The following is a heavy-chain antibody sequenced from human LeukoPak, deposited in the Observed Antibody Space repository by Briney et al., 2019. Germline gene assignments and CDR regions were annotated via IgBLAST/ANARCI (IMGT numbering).Heavy chain of an antibody. CDR2: IRYDGSNK. D-gene: IGHD3-3*01. J-gene: IGHJ4*02. Sequence: GGSLRLSCAASGFTFSSYGMHWVRQAPGKGLEWVAFIRYDGSNKYYADSVKGRFTISRDNSRNTLYLQMNSLRAEDTAVYYCAKGITIFGVVIIREYYFDHWGQGTLVTVSS. CDR1: GFTFSSYG. V-gene: IGHV3-30*02. CDR3: AKGITIFGVVIIREYYFDH.